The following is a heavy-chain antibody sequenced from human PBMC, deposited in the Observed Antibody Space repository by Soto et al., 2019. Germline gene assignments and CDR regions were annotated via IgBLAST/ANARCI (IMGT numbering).Heavy chain of an antibody. D-gene: IGHD4-4*01. J-gene: IGHJ6*02. CDR3: ARDPPGDVFHSSYYGMDV. Sequence: PGGSLRLSCAASGFTFSSYGMHWVRQAPGKGLEWVAVISYDGSNKYYADSVKGRFTISRDNSKNTLYLQMNSLRAEDTAVYYCARDPPGDVFHSSYYGMDVWGQGTTVTVSS. CDR2: ISYDGSNK. CDR1: GFTFSSYG. V-gene: IGHV3-30*03.